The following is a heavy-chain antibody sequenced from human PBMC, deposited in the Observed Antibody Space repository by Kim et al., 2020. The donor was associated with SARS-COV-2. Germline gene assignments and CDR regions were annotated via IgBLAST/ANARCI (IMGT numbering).Heavy chain of an antibody. CDR3: AKDKSKGRFLEWFLWEGDGSH. D-gene: IGHD3-3*01. CDR2: IWYDGSKK. CDR1: GFAFSTYG. J-gene: IGHJ4*02. Sequence: GGSLRLSCAASGFAFSTYGMHWVRQSPDKGLEWVALIWYDGSKKYYEDSVKGRFTISRDNSKNTLYLQMDSLRAEDTAVYYCAKDKSKGRFLEWFLWEGDGSHWGQGTLVTVSS. V-gene: IGHV3-33*06.